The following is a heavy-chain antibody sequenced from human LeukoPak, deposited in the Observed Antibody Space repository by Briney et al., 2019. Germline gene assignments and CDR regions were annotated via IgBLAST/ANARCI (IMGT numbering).Heavy chain of an antibody. CDR1: GGSFSGYY. Sequence: PSETLSLTCAVYGGSFSGYYWSWIRQPPGKGLEWIGEINHSGSTNYNPSLKSRVTISVDTSKNQFSPKLSSVTAADTAVYYCARRAPTNWFDPWGQGTLVTVSS. CDR2: INHSGST. J-gene: IGHJ5*02. V-gene: IGHV4-34*01. CDR3: ARRAPTNWFDP.